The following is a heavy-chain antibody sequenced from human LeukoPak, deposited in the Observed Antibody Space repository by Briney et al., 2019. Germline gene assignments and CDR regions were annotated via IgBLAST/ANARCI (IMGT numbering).Heavy chain of an antibody. CDR2: INHSGST. CDR3: ARGPTGTYWYFDL. CDR1: GGSFSGNY. V-gene: IGHV4-34*01. J-gene: IGHJ2*01. Sequence: SETLSLTCAVYGGSFSGNYWSWIRQPPGKGLEWIGEINHSGSTNYNPSLKSRVTISVDTSKNQFSLKLSSVTAADTAVYYCARGPTGTYWYFDLWGRGTLVTVSS. D-gene: IGHD1-1*01.